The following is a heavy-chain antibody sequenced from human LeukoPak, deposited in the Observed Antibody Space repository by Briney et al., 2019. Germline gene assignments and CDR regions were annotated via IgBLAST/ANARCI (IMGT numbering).Heavy chain of an antibody. CDR1: RFTFSYFA. Sequence: GGSLRLSCAASRFTFSYFAMHWVRQAPGKGLEWVAVLSDDGSNKFYADSVKGRFTISRDNSKNTLYLQMNSLRAEDTAFYYCAKDPHSSSSYYFDSSGQGTLVTVSS. J-gene: IGHJ4*02. CDR3: AKDPHSSSSYYFDS. D-gene: IGHD6-13*01. CDR2: LSDDGSNK. V-gene: IGHV3-30*18.